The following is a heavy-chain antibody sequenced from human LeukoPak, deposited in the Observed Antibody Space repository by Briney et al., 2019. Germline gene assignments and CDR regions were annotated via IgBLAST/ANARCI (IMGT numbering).Heavy chain of an antibody. Sequence: ASVKVSCKASGYTFTDYYMNWVRQAPGQGLEWMGWINPNSGGTNYAQKFQGRVTITRDTSISTAYMELSSLYSDDMAMYYCTRALGSDYWGQGTPVTVSS. V-gene: IGHV1-2*02. D-gene: IGHD1-26*01. CDR1: GYTFTDYY. CDR2: INPNSGGT. CDR3: TRALGSDY. J-gene: IGHJ4*02.